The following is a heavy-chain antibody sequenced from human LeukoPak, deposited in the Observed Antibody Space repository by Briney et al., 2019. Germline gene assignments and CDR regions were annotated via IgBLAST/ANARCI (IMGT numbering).Heavy chain of an antibody. CDR3: ARFRGVNAFDI. Sequence: VASVKVSCKASGGTFSSYAISWVRQAPGQGLEWMGGIIPIFGTANYAQKFQGRVTITADESTSTAYMELSSLRSEDTAVYYCARFRGVNAFDIWGQGTMVTVSS. V-gene: IGHV1-69*13. CDR2: IIPIFGTA. D-gene: IGHD3-10*01. J-gene: IGHJ3*02. CDR1: GGTFSSYA.